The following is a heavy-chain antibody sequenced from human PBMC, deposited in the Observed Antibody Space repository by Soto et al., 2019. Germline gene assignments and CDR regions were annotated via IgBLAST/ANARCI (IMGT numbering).Heavy chain of an antibody. CDR1: GYTFTGYY. Sequence: QVQLVQSGAEVKKPGASVKVSCKASGYTFTGYYMHWVRQAPGQGLEWMGWINPNSGGTNYAQKVQGRVTMTRDTSISTAYMELSRLRSDDTAVYYCASGQQLVQGSGWYFDLWGRGTLVTVSS. V-gene: IGHV1-2*02. D-gene: IGHD6-13*01. CDR2: INPNSGGT. J-gene: IGHJ2*01. CDR3: ASGQQLVQGSGWYFDL.